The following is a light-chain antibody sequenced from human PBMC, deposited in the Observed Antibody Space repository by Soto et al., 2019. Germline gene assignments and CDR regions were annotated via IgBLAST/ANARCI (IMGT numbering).Light chain of an antibody. V-gene: IGKV1-13*02. CDR3: QQFDSFPIT. J-gene: IGKJ5*01. CDR1: QAISKT. Sequence: AIQLTQSPSSLSASIGDRVSITCRASQAISKTLAWYQQQPGKAPRLLINDASTLESGVPFRFSGSGSGTDFTLTISGLQPEDLATYFCQQFDSFPITFGQGTRLEI. CDR2: DAS.